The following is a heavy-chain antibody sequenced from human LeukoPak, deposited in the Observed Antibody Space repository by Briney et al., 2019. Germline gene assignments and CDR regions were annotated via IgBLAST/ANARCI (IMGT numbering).Heavy chain of an antibody. Sequence: PGGSLRLSCAASGFTFSSYAMGWVRQAPGKGLEWVSAISGSGGSTYYADSVKGRFTISRDNSKNTLYLQMNSLRAEDTAVYYCAKRAPTTRYFDWLNAFDIWGQGTMVTVSS. CDR2: ISGSGGST. D-gene: IGHD3-9*01. CDR3: AKRAPTTRYFDWLNAFDI. J-gene: IGHJ3*02. CDR1: GFTFSSYA. V-gene: IGHV3-23*01.